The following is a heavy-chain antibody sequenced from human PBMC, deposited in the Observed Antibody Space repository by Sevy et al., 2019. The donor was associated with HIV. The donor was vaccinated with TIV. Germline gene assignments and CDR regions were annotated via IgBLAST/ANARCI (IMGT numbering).Heavy chain of an antibody. Sequence: SENLSLTCTVSGSSITSLYWNWIRQPPGKGLEWIANIYYNGHINYNPSLKSRVTLSLDTSKNQFSLRLSYVTAADTAMYYCAGENAWGRGYSWGQGILVTVSS. CDR1: GSSITSLY. CDR2: IYYNGHI. CDR3: AGENAWGRGYS. V-gene: IGHV4-59*08. D-gene: IGHD1-26*01. J-gene: IGHJ4*02.